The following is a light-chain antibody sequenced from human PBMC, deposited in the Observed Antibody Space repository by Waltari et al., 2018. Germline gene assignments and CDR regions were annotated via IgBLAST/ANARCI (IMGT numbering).Light chain of an antibody. CDR1: SPNIGAGYD. CDR2: GNN. CDR3: QSYDSSLSGWV. V-gene: IGLV1-40*01. J-gene: IGLJ2*01. Sequence: QSVLTQPPSVSGAPGQRVTISCPGSSPNIGAGYDVHWYQQLPGTAPKLLIYGNNNRPSGVPDRISGSKSGTSASLAITGLQAEDEADYYCQSYDSSLSGWVFGGGTKLTVL.